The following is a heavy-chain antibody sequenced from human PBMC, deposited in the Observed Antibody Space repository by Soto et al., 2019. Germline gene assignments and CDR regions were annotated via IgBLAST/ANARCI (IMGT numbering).Heavy chain of an antibody. V-gene: IGHV2-5*02. J-gene: IGHJ4*02. D-gene: IGHD3-10*01. CDR3: AHRRGFRGITFDY. CDR2: IYWDDDK. Sequence: SGPTLVNPTQTLTLTCPFSGFSLSTNGVGVGWIRQPPGKALEWLALIYWDDDKRYSPSLKSRLTITKDTSKNRVVLTMTNMDPVDTASYYCAHRRGFRGITFDYWGQGMLVTVSS. CDR1: GFSLSTNGVG.